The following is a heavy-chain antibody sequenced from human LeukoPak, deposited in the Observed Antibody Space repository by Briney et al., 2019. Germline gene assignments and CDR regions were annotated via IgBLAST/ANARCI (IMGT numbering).Heavy chain of an antibody. Sequence: GGSLRLSCAASGFTFSSYWMHWVRQAPGKGLVWVSRTNRDGSTTTYADSVKGRFTVSRDNAKNTLNLQMNSLRAEDTAMYYCARGGDYYDSSGYFWRPAEIDYWGQGTLVTVSS. CDR2: TNRDGSTT. CDR3: ARGGDYYDSSGYFWRPAEIDY. CDR1: GFTFSSYW. J-gene: IGHJ4*02. D-gene: IGHD3-22*01. V-gene: IGHV3-74*03.